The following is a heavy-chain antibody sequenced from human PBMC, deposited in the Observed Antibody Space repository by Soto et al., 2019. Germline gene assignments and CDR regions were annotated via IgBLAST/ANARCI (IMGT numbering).Heavy chain of an antibody. CDR2: INHSGST. Sequence: SETLSLTSAVYGGSFSGYYWSWIRQPPGKGLEWIGEINHSGSTNYNPSLKSRVTISVDTSKNQFSLKLSSVTAADTAVYYCARGGYYDSSGSHPNWFDPWGQGTLVTVSS. D-gene: IGHD3-22*01. V-gene: IGHV4-34*01. J-gene: IGHJ5*02. CDR3: ARGGYYDSSGSHPNWFDP. CDR1: GGSFSGYY.